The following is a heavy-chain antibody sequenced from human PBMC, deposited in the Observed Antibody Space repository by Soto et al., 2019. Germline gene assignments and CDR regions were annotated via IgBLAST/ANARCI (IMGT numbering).Heavy chain of an antibody. CDR1: GFTFGNYG. CDR3: ARGLQSLFDY. CDR2: IWFDGNKQ. V-gene: IGHV3-33*01. J-gene: IGHJ4*02. Sequence: QPGGSLRLSCAASGFTFGNYGMHWVRRAPGKGLEWVAVIWFDGNKQHYADSVKGRFTISRDNSKNTLYVQMTSLRAEDTAVYYCARGLQSLFDYWGQGTLVTVSS.